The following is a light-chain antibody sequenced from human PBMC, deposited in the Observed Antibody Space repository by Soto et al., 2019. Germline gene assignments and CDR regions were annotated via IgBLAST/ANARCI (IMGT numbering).Light chain of an antibody. CDR1: SGHRAYI. V-gene: IGLV4-60*02. Sequence: QLVLTQSSSASASLGSSVQLTCTLSSGHRAYIIAWHQQQPGKAPRYLMKLEGSGSYNKGSGVPDRFSGSSSGADRYLTIANLQFEDEADYYCETWDTNTRVFGGGTKLTVL. CDR3: ETWDTNTRV. J-gene: IGLJ3*02. CDR2: LEGSGSY.